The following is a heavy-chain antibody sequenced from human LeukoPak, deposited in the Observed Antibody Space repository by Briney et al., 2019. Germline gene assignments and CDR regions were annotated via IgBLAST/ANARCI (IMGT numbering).Heavy chain of an antibody. CDR3: ARGTFWSGYYHDY. D-gene: IGHD3-3*01. CDR1: GGSISSYY. J-gene: IGHJ4*02. CDR2: IYYSGST. Sequence: SETLSLTCAVSGGSISSYYWGWIRQPPGKGLEWIGSIYYSGSTYYNPSLKSRVTISVDTSKNQFSLKLSSVTAADTAVYYCARGTFWSGYYHDYWGQGTLVTVSS. V-gene: IGHV4-39*07.